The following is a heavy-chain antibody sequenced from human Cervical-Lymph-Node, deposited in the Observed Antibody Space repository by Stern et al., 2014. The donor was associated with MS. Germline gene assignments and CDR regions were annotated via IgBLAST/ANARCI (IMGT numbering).Heavy chain of an antibody. CDR1: GFTFNNYG. J-gene: IGHJ1*01. D-gene: IGHD3-22*01. CDR2: IWYDGSKK. V-gene: IGHV3-33*01. CDR3: AGSIVAAEYFQH. Sequence: QVQLGQSGGGVVQPGRSLRLSCVASGFTFNNYGMHWVRQVPGKGLEWVAVIWYDGSKKFYADSVKGRFTISRDDSKSSLYLQMNSLRAEDTGIYYCAGSIVAAEYFQHWGQGTLVTVSS.